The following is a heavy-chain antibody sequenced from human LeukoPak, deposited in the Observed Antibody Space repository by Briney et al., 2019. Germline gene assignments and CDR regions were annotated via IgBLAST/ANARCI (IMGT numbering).Heavy chain of an antibody. Sequence: PSETLSLTCTVSGGSISSSSYYWGWVRQPPGKGLEWIGSIYYSGSTYYNPSLKSRVTISLDTSKNQFSLKLSSVTAADTAVYYCARGGGTDFDYWGQGTLVTVSS. CDR3: ARGGGTDFDY. CDR2: IYYSGST. D-gene: IGHD2-8*02. J-gene: IGHJ4*02. CDR1: GGSISSSSYY. V-gene: IGHV4-39*07.